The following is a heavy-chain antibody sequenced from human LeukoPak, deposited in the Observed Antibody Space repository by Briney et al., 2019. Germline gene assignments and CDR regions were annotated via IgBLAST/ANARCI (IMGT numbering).Heavy chain of an antibody. V-gene: IGHV4-59*01. CDR1: GGSISSYY. CDR3: ARGYCGGDCYPRWYFDL. Sequence: SETLSLTCTVSGGSISSYYWSWIRQPPGKGLEWIGYIYYSGSTNYNPSLKSRVTISVDTSKNQFSLKLSSVTAADTAVYYCARGYCGGDCYPRWYFDLWGRGTLVTVSS. J-gene: IGHJ2*01. D-gene: IGHD2-21*02. CDR2: IYYSGST.